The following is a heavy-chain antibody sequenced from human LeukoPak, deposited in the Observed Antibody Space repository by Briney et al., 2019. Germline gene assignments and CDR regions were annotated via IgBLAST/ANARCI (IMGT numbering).Heavy chain of an antibody. CDR2: IYPGDSDT. J-gene: IGHJ4*02. D-gene: IGHD6-19*01. V-gene: IGHV5-51*01. CDR3: ARCEYTSGWYDY. Sequence: GESLKISCECSGYIFTNYWIGWVRQMPGKGLEWMGIIYPGDSDTRYSPSFQGQVTISADKSISTAYLQWSTLKASDTATYYCARCEYTSGWYDYWGQGTLVTVSS. CDR1: GYIFTNYW.